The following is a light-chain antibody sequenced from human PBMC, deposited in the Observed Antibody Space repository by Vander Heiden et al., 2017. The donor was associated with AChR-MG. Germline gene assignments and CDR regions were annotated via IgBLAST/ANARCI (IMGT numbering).Light chain of an antibody. CDR2: TTK. Sequence: QSVLTQPPSASGTPGQRVTTPCSGSSSNVGSNTVNWYQQFPGTAPKLLIYTTKQRPSGVPDRFSGSKSGTSASLAISGLQSEDEANYYCAAGDDSLNGFNWVFGGGTKLTVL. CDR1: SSNVGSNT. V-gene: IGLV1-44*01. CDR3: AAGDDSLNGFNWV. J-gene: IGLJ3*02.